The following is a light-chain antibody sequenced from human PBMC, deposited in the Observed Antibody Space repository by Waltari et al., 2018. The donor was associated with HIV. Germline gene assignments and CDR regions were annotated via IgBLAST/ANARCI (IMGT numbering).Light chain of an antibody. CDR1: KLGDKY. V-gene: IGLV3-1*01. J-gene: IGLJ2*01. CDR2: QDD. Sequence: SYELTQPPSVSVSPGQTARITCSGNKLGDKYACWYPQKPGQFPVLAMYQDDRRPAGIPERFSGSNSGNTATLTISGTQAMDEADYYCQAWDRSTTVVFGGGTKVTVL. CDR3: QAWDRSTTVV.